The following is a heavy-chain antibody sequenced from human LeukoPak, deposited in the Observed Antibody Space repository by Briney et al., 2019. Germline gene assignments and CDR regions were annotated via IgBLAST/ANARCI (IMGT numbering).Heavy chain of an antibody. V-gene: IGHV4-34*01. D-gene: IGHD1-7*01. CDR1: GGSFSGYY. CDR2: INHSGST. J-gene: IGHJ6*03. Sequence: PSETLSLTCAVYGGSFSGYYWSWIRQPPGKGLEWLGEINHSGSTNYNPSLKSRVTISVDTSKNQFSLKLSSVTAADTAVYYCARGVITGTTRYYYYMDVWGKGTTVTVSS. CDR3: ARGVITGTTRYYYYMDV.